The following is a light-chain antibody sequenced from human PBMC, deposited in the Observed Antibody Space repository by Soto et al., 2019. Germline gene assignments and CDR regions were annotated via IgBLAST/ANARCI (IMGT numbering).Light chain of an antibody. CDR1: SSDVGAYNY. J-gene: IGLJ2*01. CDR3: SAYGGSKV. V-gene: IGLV2-8*01. CDR2: EVS. Sequence: QSALTQPPSGSGSPGQSVAISCTGTSSDVGAYNYVSWYQQHPGKAPKLIIYEVSKRPSGVPDRFSGSKSGNTASLTVSGLQAEDEADYYCSAYGGSKVFGGGTKLTVL.